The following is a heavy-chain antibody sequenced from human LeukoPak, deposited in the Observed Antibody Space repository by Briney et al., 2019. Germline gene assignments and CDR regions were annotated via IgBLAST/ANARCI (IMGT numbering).Heavy chain of an antibody. J-gene: IGHJ3*02. CDR1: GFTLSSYG. V-gene: IGHV3-33*01. CDR2: IWYDGSNK. CDR3: ARERVVGAFDI. D-gene: IGHD1-26*01. Sequence: PGRSLRLSCAASGFTLSSYGMQWVRQAPGKGLEGVAVIWYDGSNKYYADYVKGRFTISRDNSKNTLYLQMNSLRAEDTAVYYCARERVVGAFDIWGQGTMVTVSS.